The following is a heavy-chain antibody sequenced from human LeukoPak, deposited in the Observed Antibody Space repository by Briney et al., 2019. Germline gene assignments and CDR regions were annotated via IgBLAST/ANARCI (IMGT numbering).Heavy chain of an antibody. CDR3: ARGWFGGQRFDP. CDR2: INSDGSST. Sequence: GGSLRLSCAASGFTFGRYWMHWVRQAPGKGLVWVSCINSDGSSTSYADSVKGRFTISRDNAKNTLCLQMNSLRAEDTAVYYCARGWFGGQRFDPWGQGTLVTVSS. D-gene: IGHD3-10*01. J-gene: IGHJ5*02. V-gene: IGHV3-74*01. CDR1: GFTFGRYW.